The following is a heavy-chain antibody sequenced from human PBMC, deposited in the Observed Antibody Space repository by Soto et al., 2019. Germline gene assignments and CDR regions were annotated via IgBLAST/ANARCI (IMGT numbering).Heavy chain of an antibody. CDR2: IVPIFGTA. V-gene: IGHV1-69*01. Sequence: QVQLVQSGAEVKKPGSSVKVSCKASGGTFSSYAISWVRQAPGQGLEWMGGIVPIFGTANYAQKIQGRVTITADESTSTAYMELSSLRSEDTAVYYCAREGMTTVVTGYFDYWGQGTLVTVSS. J-gene: IGHJ4*02. CDR1: GGTFSSYA. CDR3: AREGMTTVVTGYFDY. D-gene: IGHD4-17*01.